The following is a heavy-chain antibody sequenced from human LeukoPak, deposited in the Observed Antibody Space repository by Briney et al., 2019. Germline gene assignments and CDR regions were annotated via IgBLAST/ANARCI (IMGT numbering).Heavy chain of an antibody. D-gene: IGHD1-7*01. J-gene: IGHJ3*02. CDR1: RFTFSSYW. CDR2: IKQDGSEK. Sequence: GGSLRLSCAASRFTFSSYWMSWVRQAPGKGLEWVANIKQDGSEKYYVDSVKGRFTISRDNAKNSLYLQMNSLRAEDTAVYYCARTGTGTAPDAFDIWGQGTMVTVSS. CDR3: ARTGTGTAPDAFDI. V-gene: IGHV3-7*01.